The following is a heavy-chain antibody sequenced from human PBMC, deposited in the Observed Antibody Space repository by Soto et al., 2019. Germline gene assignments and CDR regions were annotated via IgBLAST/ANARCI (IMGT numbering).Heavy chain of an antibody. V-gene: IGHV1-46*01. D-gene: IGHD2-8*01. Sequence: QVHLGQSGAELKKPGVSLKVSCEASEYPVTSYYIHWVRQAPVQGFEWMGIYTPSDGSPTDAPKFQGRVTMTRDTSTSTVYMERSSLRSDDTAVDAGASARMLQAPDCFDFWGQGTLVTVSS. CDR1: EYPVTSYY. J-gene: IGHJ4*02. CDR2: YTPSDGSP. CDR3: ASARMLQAPDCFDF.